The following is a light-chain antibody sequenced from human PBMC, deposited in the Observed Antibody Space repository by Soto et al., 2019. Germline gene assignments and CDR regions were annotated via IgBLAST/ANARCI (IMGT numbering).Light chain of an antibody. CDR2: GAS. J-gene: IGKJ1*01. V-gene: IGKV3-11*01. CDR3: LQRATWPVT. CDR1: QNIKNY. Sequence: EIVLTQSPATLSLSPGERDTLSCRDSQNIKNYLAWYQQKPGQTPRLLIHGASNRATVVPAMFIGSVSGTDFPLTITSLEPVDVAGGYCLQRATWPVTFGQGTNVEVK.